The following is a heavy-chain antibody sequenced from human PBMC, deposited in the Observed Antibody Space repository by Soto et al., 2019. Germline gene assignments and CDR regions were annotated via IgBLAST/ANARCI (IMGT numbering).Heavy chain of an antibody. CDR2: IYYSGST. D-gene: IGHD2-21*02. CDR1: GDSISSRSYY. J-gene: IGHJ4*02. Sequence: SETLSLTCTVTGDSISSRSYYWGWIRQPPGKGLEWIGSIYYSGSTYNNPSLRRRVSMSIDTSKDQFSLKLKSVTAADTALYFCARQRTSVVTQAYFDVWGQGSMVTGSS. CDR3: ARQRTSVVTQAYFDV. V-gene: IGHV4-39*01.